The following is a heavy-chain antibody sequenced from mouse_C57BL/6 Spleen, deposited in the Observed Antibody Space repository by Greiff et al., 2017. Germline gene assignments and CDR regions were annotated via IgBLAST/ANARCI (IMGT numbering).Heavy chain of an antibody. V-gene: IGHV1-61*01. CDR3: ARSEGYWYFDF. CDR2: IYPSDSET. Sequence: QVQLQQPGAELVRPGSSVKLSCKASGYTFTSYWMDGVKQRPGQGHEWIGNIYPSDSETHYNQKFKDKATLTVDKSSSTAYMQLSSLTSEDSAVYYCARSEGYWYFDFWGTGTTVTVSS. CDR1: GYTFTSYW. J-gene: IGHJ1*03.